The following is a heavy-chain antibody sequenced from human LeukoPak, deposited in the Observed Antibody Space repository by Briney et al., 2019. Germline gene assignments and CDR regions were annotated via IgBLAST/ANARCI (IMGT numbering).Heavy chain of an antibody. V-gene: IGHV3-23*01. D-gene: IGHD3-22*01. J-gene: IGHJ4*02. Sequence: AGGSLRLSCAASGFTFSSYAMSWVRQAQGKELEWVSAISGSGGSTYYADSVKGRFTISRDNSKNTLYLQMNSLRAEDTAVYYCAKAHSYYYDSSGYPFDYWGQGTLVTVSS. CDR3: AKAHSYYYDSSGYPFDY. CDR1: GFTFSSYA. CDR2: ISGSGGST.